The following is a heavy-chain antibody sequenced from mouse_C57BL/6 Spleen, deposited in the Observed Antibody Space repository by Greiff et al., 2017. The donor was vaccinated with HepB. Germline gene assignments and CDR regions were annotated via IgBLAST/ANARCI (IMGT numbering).Heavy chain of an antibody. CDR1: GYTFTSYW. D-gene: IGHD2-1*01. CDR2: IHPNSGST. V-gene: IGHV1-64*01. CDR3: ARRGIYYGNFPGAMDY. J-gene: IGHJ4*01. Sequence: QVQLQQPGAELVKPGASVKLSCKASGYTFTSYWMHWVKQRPGQGLEWIGMIHPNSGSTNYNEKFKSKATLTVDKSSSTAYMQLSSLTSEDSAVYYCARRGIYYGNFPGAMDYWGQGTSVTVSS.